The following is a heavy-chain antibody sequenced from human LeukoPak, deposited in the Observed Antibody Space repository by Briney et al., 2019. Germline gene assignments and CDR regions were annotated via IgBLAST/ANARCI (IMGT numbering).Heavy chain of an antibody. CDR2: IRYDGSNK. Sequence: GGSLRLSCAASGFTFSSYGMHWVRQAPGKGLEWVAFIRYDGSNKYYADSVKGRFTISRDNSKNTLYLQMDSLRAEDTAVYYCARQEYYDILTGYYTKAFDIWGQGTMVTVSS. J-gene: IGHJ3*02. CDR1: GFTFSSYG. CDR3: ARQEYYDILTGYYTKAFDI. V-gene: IGHV3-30*02. D-gene: IGHD3-9*01.